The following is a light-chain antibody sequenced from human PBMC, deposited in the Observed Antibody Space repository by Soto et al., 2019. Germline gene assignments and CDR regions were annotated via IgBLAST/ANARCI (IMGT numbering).Light chain of an antibody. CDR3: SSYTSTSTVI. J-gene: IGLJ2*01. Sequence: QSALTQSASVSGSPGQSISISCTGTSSDIGGYSYVSWYQQHPGKAPKLLIYKVTNRPSGVSNRFSGSKSGNTASLTISGLQAEDEADYYCSSYTSTSTVIFGGGTKLTVL. CDR2: KVT. V-gene: IGLV2-14*01. CDR1: SSDIGGYSY.